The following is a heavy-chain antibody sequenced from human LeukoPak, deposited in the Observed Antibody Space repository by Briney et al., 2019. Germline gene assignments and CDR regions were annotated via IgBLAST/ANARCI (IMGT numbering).Heavy chain of an antibody. CDR2: IHAGGIPA. Sequence: GGSLRLSFTVSGFPFSSFAMMWVRPAPGKGPELVSAIHAGGIPAFYAESVKGRFTISRDNSRNTLFLQMNSLTAEDTAVYYCARDPNGDYIGAFDMWGPGTMVTVSS. CDR1: GFPFSSFA. D-gene: IGHD4-17*01. V-gene: IGHV3-23*01. J-gene: IGHJ3*02. CDR3: ARDPNGDYIGAFDM.